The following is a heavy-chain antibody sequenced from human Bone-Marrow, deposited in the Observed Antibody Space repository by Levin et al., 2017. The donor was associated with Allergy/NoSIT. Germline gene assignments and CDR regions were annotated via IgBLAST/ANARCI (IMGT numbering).Heavy chain of an antibody. CDR2: IYYTGIT. CDR1: GGSITTTGYY. V-gene: IGHV4-39*01. D-gene: IGHD2-8*02. Sequence: SQTLSLTCTVSGGSITTTGYYWAWVRQSPGKGLEWIGTIYYTGITYYSPPLESRVTISVDTSKNQVFLNLTSSTAADTALYYCARHGSGFSSYWYFEYWGQGALVTVSS. J-gene: IGHJ4*02. CDR3: ARHGSGFSSYWYFEY.